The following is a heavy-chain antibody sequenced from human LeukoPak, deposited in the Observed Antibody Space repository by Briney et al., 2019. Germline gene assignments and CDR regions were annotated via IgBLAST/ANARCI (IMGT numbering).Heavy chain of an antibody. CDR2: INSDGSST. CDR1: GFTFSSYW. CDR3: ASATEVWFGELWPPDY. Sequence: PGGSQRLSCAASGFTFSSYWMHWVRQAPGKGLVWVSRINSDGSSTSYADSVKGRFTISRDNAKNTLYLQMNSLRAEDTAVYYCASATEVWFGELWPPDYWGQGTLVTVSS. D-gene: IGHD3-10*01. J-gene: IGHJ4*02. V-gene: IGHV3-74*01.